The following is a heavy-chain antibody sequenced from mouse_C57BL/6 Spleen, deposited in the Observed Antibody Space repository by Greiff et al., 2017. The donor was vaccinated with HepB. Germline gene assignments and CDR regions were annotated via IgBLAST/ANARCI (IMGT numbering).Heavy chain of an antibody. J-gene: IGHJ2*01. D-gene: IGHD1-1*01. CDR3: ARPNYGSSYFDY. CDR1: GYTFTSYW. CDR2: IYPGSGST. Sequence: VQLQQPGAELVKPGASVKMSCKASGYTFTSYWITWVKQRPGQGLEWIGDIYPGSGSTNYNEKFKSKATLTVDTSSSTSYMQLSSLTSEDSAVYYCARPNYGSSYFDYWGQGTTLTVSS. V-gene: IGHV1-55*01.